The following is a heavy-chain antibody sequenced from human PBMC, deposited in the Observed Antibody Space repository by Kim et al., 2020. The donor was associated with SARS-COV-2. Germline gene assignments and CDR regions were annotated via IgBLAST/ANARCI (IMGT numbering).Heavy chain of an antibody. CDR3: AHYGDYEGYYGMDV. CDR1: GGSINSSSYY. J-gene: IGHJ6*02. CDR2: IYYSGST. Sequence: SETLSLTCTVSGGSINSSSYYWGWIRQPPGKGLEWIGSIYYSGSTYYNPSLKSRVTISVDTSKNQFSLKLSSVTAADTAVYYCAHYGDYEGYYGMDVWGQGTTVTVSS. V-gene: IGHV4-39*01. D-gene: IGHD4-17*01.